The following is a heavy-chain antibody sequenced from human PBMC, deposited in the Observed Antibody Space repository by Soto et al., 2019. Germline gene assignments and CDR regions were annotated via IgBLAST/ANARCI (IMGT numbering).Heavy chain of an antibody. J-gene: IGHJ4*02. Sequence: SETLSLTCAVSGGSISSGGYSWSWIRQPPGKGLEWIGYIYHSGSTYYNPSLKSRVTISVDRSKNQFSLKLSSVTAADTALYYCTTDILWVGGYFWGQGTLVTVSS. CDR2: IYHSGST. CDR3: TTDILWVGGYF. D-gene: IGHD3-10*01. V-gene: IGHV4-30-2*01. CDR1: GGSISSGGYS.